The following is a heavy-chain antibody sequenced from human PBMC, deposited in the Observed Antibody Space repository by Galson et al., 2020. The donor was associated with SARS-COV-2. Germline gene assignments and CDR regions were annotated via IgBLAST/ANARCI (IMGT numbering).Heavy chain of an antibody. J-gene: IGHJ4*02. CDR3: ARCATDYGSHDY. CDR1: GASIRNKW. Sequence: SETLSLTCAVSGASIRNKWWSWVRQPPGKGQEWIDEIFHTASTNYNPSLESRAIIFVDKSTNQFSLKLSSVTAADTAVYYGARCATDYGSHDYWGQGTLVTVSS. CDR2: IFHTAST. D-gene: IGHD3-10*01. V-gene: IGHV4-4*02.